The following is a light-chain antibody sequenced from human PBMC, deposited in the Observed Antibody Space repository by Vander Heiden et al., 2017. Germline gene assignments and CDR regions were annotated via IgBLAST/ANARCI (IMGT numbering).Light chain of an antibody. J-gene: IGKJ3*01. V-gene: IGKV4-1*01. Sequence: DIVMNQSPDSLAVSLGERATINCKSSQSVLHSSKNENYLAWYQQKPGQPPKLLIYWASTRESGVPDRVSGSGSGTDFTLTISSLQAEDVAVYYCQQYYTLPVTFGPGTKVDIK. CDR2: WAS. CDR1: QSVLHSSKNENY. CDR3: QQYYTLPVT.